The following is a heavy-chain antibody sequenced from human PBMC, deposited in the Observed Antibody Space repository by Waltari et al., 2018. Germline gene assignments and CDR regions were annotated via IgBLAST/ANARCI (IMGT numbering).Heavy chain of an antibody. CDR2: ISGYNANT. Sequence: QVQLVQSGAEVKKPGASVKVSCKASGYTFSSFAIRWFLQAPGPGLEWMGWVRQAPGQVHEWMGWISGYNANTNDAQKFQGRVAMTTDTSTSTAYMELRSLTSDDTAVYYCARVPMGTGTTDWFDPWGQGTPVIVST. D-gene: IGHD1-7*01. CDR1: GYTFSSFA. J-gene: IGHJ5*02. V-gene: IGHV1-18*01. CDR3: ARVPMGTGTTDWFDP.